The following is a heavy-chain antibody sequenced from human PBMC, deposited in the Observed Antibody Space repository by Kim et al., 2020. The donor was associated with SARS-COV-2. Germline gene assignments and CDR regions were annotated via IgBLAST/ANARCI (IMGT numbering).Heavy chain of an antibody. V-gene: IGHV1-24*01. CDR3: ATDLLGGGALGFDY. D-gene: IGHD3-16*01. J-gene: IGHJ4*02. Sequence: ASVKVSCKVSGYTLTELSMHWVRQAPGKGLEWMGGFDPEDGETIYAQKFQGRVTMTEDTSTDTAYMELSSLRSEDTAVYYCATDLLGGGALGFDYWSQGTLVTVSS. CDR1: GYTLTELS. CDR2: FDPEDGET.